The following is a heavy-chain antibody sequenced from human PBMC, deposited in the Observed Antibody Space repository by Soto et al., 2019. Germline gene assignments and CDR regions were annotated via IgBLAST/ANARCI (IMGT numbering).Heavy chain of an antibody. CDR1: GGSISSSSYY. V-gene: IGHV4-39*01. CDR2: IYYSGST. J-gene: IGHJ4*02. CDR3: EGDSSSSPRLVTGKGDY. Sequence: QLQLQESGPGLVKPSETLSLTCTVSGGSISSSSYYWGWIRQPPGKGLEWIGSIYYSGSTYYNPSLKSRVSISVDTSKNQFSLQLSSVTAADTAVYYCEGDSSSSPRLVTGKGDYWGQGNLVTVSS. D-gene: IGHD6-6*01.